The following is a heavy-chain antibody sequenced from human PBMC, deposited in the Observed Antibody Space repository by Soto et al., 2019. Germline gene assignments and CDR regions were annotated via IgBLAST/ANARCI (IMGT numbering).Heavy chain of an antibody. CDR2: IRSKANSYAT. J-gene: IGHJ6*02. D-gene: IGHD3-3*01. CDR3: TRHSGSYDFWSGSVSDYYYYGMDV. Sequence: GGSLRLSCAASGFTFSGSSMHWVRQASGKGLEWVGRIRSKANSYATAYAASVKGRFTISRDDSKNTAYLQMNSLKTEDTAVYYCTRHSGSYDFWSGSVSDYYYYGMDVWGQGTTVTVSS. V-gene: IGHV3-73*01. CDR1: GFTFSGSS.